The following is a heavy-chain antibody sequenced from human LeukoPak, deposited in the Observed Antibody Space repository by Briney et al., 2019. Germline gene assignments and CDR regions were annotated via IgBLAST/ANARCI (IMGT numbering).Heavy chain of an antibody. CDR3: ARGRRYCSSTSCYIDYYYYMDV. CDR2: IYSGGST. CDR1: GFTVSSNY. J-gene: IGHJ6*03. V-gene: IGHV3-53*01. D-gene: IGHD2-2*02. Sequence: GGSLRLSCAASGFTVSSNYMSWVRQAPGKGLEWVSVIYSGGSTYYADSVKGRLTISRDNSKNTLYLQMNSLRAEDTAVYYCARGRRYCSSTSCYIDYYYYMDVWGKGTTVTVSS.